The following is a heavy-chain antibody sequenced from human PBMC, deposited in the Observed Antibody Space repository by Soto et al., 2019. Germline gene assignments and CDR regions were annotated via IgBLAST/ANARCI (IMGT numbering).Heavy chain of an antibody. CDR3: ARGFTGSAGRFDP. D-gene: IGHD2-8*02. CDR1: GYKFATYW. V-gene: IGHV5-51*01. CDR2: IYPGKSKT. Sequence: GESLKIPCEGSGYKFATYWIAWVRQMPGRGLEWMGLIYPGKSKTIYSPSLQGLVTISADTSLNTAYLQWDSLRASDTAIYYCARGFTGSAGRFDPWGQGTVVTVSS. J-gene: IGHJ5*02.